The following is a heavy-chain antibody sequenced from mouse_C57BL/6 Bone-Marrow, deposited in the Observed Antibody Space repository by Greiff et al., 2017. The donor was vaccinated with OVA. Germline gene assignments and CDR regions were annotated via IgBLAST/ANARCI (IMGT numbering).Heavy chain of an antibody. V-gene: IGHV8-8*01. Sequence: QVTLKESGPGILQPSQTLSLTCSFSGFSLSTFGMGVGWIRQPSGKGLEWLAHIWWDDDKYYNPALKSRLTISKDTSKNQVFLKIANVDTADTATYYCARIALYYDYDERYFDVWGTGTTVTVSS. CDR1: GFSLSTFGMG. CDR2: IWWDDDK. J-gene: IGHJ1*03. D-gene: IGHD2-4*01. CDR3: ARIALYYDYDERYFDV.